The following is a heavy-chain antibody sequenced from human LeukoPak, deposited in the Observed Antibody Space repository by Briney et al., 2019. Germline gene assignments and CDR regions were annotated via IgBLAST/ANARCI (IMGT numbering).Heavy chain of an antibody. J-gene: IGHJ6*03. CDR3: ARDAPTGYYYYMDV. Sequence: PSETLSLTCTVSGVSISSYYWSWIRQPPGKGLEWIGYIYYSGSTNYNPSLKSRVTISVDTSKNQFSLKLGSVTAADTAVYYCARDAPTGYYYYMDVWGKGTTVTVSS. V-gene: IGHV4-59*01. CDR2: IYYSGST. CDR1: GVSISSYY.